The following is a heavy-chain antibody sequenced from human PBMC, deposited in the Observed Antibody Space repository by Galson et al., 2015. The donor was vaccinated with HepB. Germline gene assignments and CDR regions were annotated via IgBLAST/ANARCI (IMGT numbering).Heavy chain of an antibody. Sequence: SLRLSCAASGFTFSNAWMSWVRQAPGKGLEWVDRIKSKTDGGTTDYAAPVKGRFTISRDDSKNTLYLQMNSLKTEDTAVYYCTTEVYSYGLDYWGQGTLVTVSS. J-gene: IGHJ4*02. CDR2: IKSKTDGGTT. CDR3: TTEVYSYGLDY. CDR1: GFTFSNAW. V-gene: IGHV3-15*01. D-gene: IGHD5-18*01.